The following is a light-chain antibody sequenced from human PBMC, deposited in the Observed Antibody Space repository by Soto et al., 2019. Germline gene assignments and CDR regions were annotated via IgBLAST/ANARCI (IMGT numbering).Light chain of an antibody. V-gene: IGLV2-23*01. CDR3: CSYAGRDYV. CDR1: SSDVGSYSL. Sequence: QSVLTQPASVSGSPGQSITISCTGTSSDVGSYSLVSWYQQHPGKAPKLMIYEGSKRPSGVSNRFSGSKSGNTASLTISGLQAEDEADYYCCSYAGRDYVFGTGTKVTVL. CDR2: EGS. J-gene: IGLJ1*01.